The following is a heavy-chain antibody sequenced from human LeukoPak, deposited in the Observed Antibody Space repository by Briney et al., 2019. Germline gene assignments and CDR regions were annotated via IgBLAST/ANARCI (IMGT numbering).Heavy chain of an antibody. V-gene: IGHV3-21*04. D-gene: IGHD3-16*02. CDR2: IGISSNKI. Sequence: GGSLRLSCAASGFTLRSYTMNWVRQAPGKGLEWVSSIGISSNKIYYADSVKGRFIISRDNAKNSVYLQMNSLRAEDTAVYYCAKSGSLYASFDYWGQGTLVTVSS. CDR1: GFTLRSYT. CDR3: AKSGSLYASFDY. J-gene: IGHJ4*02.